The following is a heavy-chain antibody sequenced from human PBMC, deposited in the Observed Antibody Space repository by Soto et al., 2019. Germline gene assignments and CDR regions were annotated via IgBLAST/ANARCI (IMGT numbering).Heavy chain of an antibody. V-gene: IGHV1-69*13. CDR2: IIPIFGTA. D-gene: IGHD1-26*01. CDR3: AGSIVGASRFDP. J-gene: IGHJ5*02. CDR1: GGTCSSYA. Sequence: ASVKVPCKASGGTCSSYAISWVRQAPGQGLEWMGGIIPIFGTANYAQKFQGRVTITADESTSTAYMELSSLRSEDTAVYYCAGSIVGASRFDPWGQGTLVTVSS.